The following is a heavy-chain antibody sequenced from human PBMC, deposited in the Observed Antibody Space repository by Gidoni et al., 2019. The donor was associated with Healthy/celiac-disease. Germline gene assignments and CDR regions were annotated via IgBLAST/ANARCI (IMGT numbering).Heavy chain of an antibody. D-gene: IGHD3-16*01. CDR1: GGSFSGYY. CDR2: INHSGST. Sequence: QVQLQQWGAGLLKPSETLSLTCAVYGGSFSGYYWSWIRQPPGKGLEWIGEINHSGSTNYNPSLKSRVTISVDTSKNQFSLKLSSVTAADTAVYYCARARRGGGFDPWGQGTLVTVSS. CDR3: ARARRGGGFDP. J-gene: IGHJ5*02. V-gene: IGHV4-34*01.